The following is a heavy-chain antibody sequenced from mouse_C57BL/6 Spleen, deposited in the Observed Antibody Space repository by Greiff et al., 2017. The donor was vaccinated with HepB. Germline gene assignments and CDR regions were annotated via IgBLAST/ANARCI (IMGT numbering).Heavy chain of an antibody. CDR1: GFTLSNYW. V-gene: IGHV6-3*01. CDR3: TARGYYYGSSFDY. Sequence: EVKLMESGGGLVQPGGSMKLSCVASGFTLSNYWMNWVRQSPEKGLEWVAQIRLKSDNYATHYAESVKGRFTISRDDSKSSVYLQMNNLRAEDTGIYYCTARGYYYGSSFDYWGQGTTLTVSS. J-gene: IGHJ2*01. D-gene: IGHD1-1*01. CDR2: IRLKSDNYAT.